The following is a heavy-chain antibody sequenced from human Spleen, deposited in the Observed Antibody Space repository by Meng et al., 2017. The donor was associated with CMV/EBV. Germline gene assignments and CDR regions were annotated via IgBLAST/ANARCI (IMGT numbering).Heavy chain of an antibody. CDR2: ISYSGST. D-gene: IGHD6-13*01. V-gene: IGHV4-59*01. CDR3: ASGPPYSSSWYYFDY. Sequence: SETLSLTCTVSGGSISSYYWSWIRQPPGKGLEWIGYISYSGSTNYNPSLKSRVTISVDTSKNQFSLKLSSVTAADTAVYYCASGPPYSSSWYYFDYWGQGTLVTVSS. CDR1: GGSISSYY. J-gene: IGHJ4*02.